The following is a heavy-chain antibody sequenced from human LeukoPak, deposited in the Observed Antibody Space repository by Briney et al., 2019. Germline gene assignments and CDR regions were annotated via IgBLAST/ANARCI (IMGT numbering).Heavy chain of an antibody. Sequence: SETLSLTCTVSGGSISSSSYYWGWIRQPPGKGLEWIGSIYYSGSTYYNPSLKSRVTISVDTSKNQFSLKLSSVTAADTAVYYCARGSGVIGELSAEYFQHWGQGTLVTVSS. CDR1: GGSISSSSYY. D-gene: IGHD3-10*01. J-gene: IGHJ1*01. CDR3: ARGSGVIGELSAEYFQH. V-gene: IGHV4-39*07. CDR2: IYYSGST.